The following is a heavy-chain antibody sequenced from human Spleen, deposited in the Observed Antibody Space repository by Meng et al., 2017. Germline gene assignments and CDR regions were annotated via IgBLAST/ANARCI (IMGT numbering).Heavy chain of an antibody. CDR3: AREFLTGYIDY. CDR2: IYYSGNT. D-gene: IGHD3-9*01. J-gene: IGHJ4*02. CDR1: GGSISSYY. V-gene: IGHV4-59*01. Sequence: SETLSLTCTVSGGSISSYYWSWIRQPPGKGLEWIGYIYYSGNTNYNPSLKSRVTISVDTSKNQFSLKLSSVTAADTAVYYCAREFLTGYIDYWGQGTLVTGSS.